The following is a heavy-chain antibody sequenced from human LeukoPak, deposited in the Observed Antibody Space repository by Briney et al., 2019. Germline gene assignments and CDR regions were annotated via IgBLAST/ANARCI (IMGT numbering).Heavy chain of an antibody. CDR2: ISAYNGNT. D-gene: IGHD3-22*01. J-gene: IGHJ4*02. V-gene: IGHV1-18*01. Sequence: ASVKVSFKASVYTFTSYGISWVRQAPGKGLEWMGWISAYNGNTNYAQKLQGRVTMTTDTSTSTAYMELRSLRSDDTAVYYCARDSYYDSSGYYYANYWGQGTLVTVSS. CDR3: ARDSYYDSSGYYYANY. CDR1: VYTFTSYG.